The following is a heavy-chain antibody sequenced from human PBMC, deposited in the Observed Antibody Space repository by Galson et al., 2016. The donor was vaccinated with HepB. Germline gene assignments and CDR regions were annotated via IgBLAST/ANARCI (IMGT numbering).Heavy chain of an antibody. Sequence: SVKVSCKASGYTFTNYNINWVRQTIGQGLEWMGWMNPNSGNTGYAQNFQGRVTMTRNTSISTAYMELSSLRSEDAAVSYCARGQRDRVRGVIMYWGQGTPVTVSS. CDR2: MNPNSGNT. CDR3: ARGQRDRVRGVIMY. D-gene: IGHD3-10*01. J-gene: IGHJ4*02. V-gene: IGHV1-8*01. CDR1: GYTFTNYN.